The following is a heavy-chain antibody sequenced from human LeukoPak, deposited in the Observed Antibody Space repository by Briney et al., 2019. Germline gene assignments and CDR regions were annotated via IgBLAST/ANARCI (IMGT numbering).Heavy chain of an antibody. CDR3: AQSKVSPYGDYWGDAFDI. Sequence: PGGSLRLSCAASGFTFSSYAMHWVRQAPGKGLEGVAVISYDGSNKYYADSVKGRFTISRDNSKNTLYLQMSSLRAEDTAVYYCAQSKVSPYGDYWGDAFDIWGQGTMVTVSS. CDR1: GFTFSSYA. J-gene: IGHJ3*02. V-gene: IGHV3-30-3*01. D-gene: IGHD4-17*01. CDR2: ISYDGSNK.